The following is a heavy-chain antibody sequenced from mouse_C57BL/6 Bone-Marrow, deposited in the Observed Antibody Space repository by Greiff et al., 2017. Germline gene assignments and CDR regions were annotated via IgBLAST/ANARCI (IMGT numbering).Heavy chain of an antibody. CDR1: GYTFTDYY. V-gene: IGHV1-76*01. CDR3: AREEDDGYYVPFAY. Sequence: VQLQQSGAELVRPGASVKLSCKASGYTFTDYYINWVKQRPGQGLEWIARIYPGSGNTYYNEKFKGKATLTAEKSSSTAYMQLSSLTSEDSAVXFCAREEDDGYYVPFAYWGQGTLVTVSA. D-gene: IGHD2-3*01. CDR2: IYPGSGNT. J-gene: IGHJ3*01.